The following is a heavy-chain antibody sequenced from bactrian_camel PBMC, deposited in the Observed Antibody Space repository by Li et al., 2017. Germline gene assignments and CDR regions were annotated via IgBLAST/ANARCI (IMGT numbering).Heavy chain of an antibody. CDR3: AATVIRAANCPSSPNLYMH. Sequence: VQLVESGGGRVQLGESLRLSCAASEYTFCMGWFRQRPGKGRELVATMYDTYGPTRYADSVKGRLTISEDNAKNTVYLQMSSLKPEDTAVYYCAATVIRAANCPSSPNLYMHWGQGTQVTVS. D-gene: IGHD4*01. CDR2: MYDTYGPT. V-gene: IGHV3S44*01. CDR1: EYTFC. J-gene: IGHJ4*01.